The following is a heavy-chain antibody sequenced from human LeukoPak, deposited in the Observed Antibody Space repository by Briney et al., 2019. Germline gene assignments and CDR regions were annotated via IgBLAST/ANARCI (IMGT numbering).Heavy chain of an antibody. Sequence: SETLSLTCTVSGGSISSSSYYWGWLRQPPGKGLEWIGSIYYSGSTYYNPSLKSRVTISVDTSKNQFSLKLSSVTAADTAVYYCARDNRGITTPRWFDPWGQGTLVTVFS. J-gene: IGHJ5*02. D-gene: IGHD3-3*01. CDR2: IYYSGST. CDR3: ARDNRGITTPRWFDP. V-gene: IGHV4-39*07. CDR1: GGSISSSSYY.